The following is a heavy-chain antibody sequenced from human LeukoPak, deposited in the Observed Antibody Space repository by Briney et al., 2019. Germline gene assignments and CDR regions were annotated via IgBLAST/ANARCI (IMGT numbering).Heavy chain of an antibody. CDR3: ARTWSGYCLDY. D-gene: IGHD3-3*01. V-gene: IGHV4-30-4*08. CDR1: GGSISSGDYY. Sequence: SETLSLTCTVSGGSISSGDYYWSWIRQPPGKGLEWIGYIYYSGSTYYNPSLKSRVTISVDTSKNQFSLKLSSVTAADTAVYYCARTWSGYCLDYWGRGTLVTVSS. CDR2: IYYSGST. J-gene: IGHJ4*02.